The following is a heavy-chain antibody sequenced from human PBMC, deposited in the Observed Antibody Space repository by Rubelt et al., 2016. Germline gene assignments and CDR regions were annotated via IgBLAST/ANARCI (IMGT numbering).Heavy chain of an antibody. J-gene: IGHJ3*02. CDR2: ISVNIGDT. CDR1: GYTFTSYG. V-gene: IGHV1-18*01. Sequence: QVQLVQSGAEVKKPGASVKVSCKASGYTFTSYGINWVRQAPGQGLEWMGWISVNIGDTKYAQKPQARATMTTETSTSTAYMELTSLRSDDTAVYSCARATNWNYAFDIWGQGTMVTVSS. D-gene: IGHD1-7*01. CDR3: ARATNWNYAFDI.